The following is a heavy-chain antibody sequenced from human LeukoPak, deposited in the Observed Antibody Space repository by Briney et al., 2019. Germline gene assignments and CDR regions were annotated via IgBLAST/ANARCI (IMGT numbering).Heavy chain of an antibody. J-gene: IGHJ4*02. CDR3: AKKKSGTYPFDY. Sequence: GGSLRLSCAASGFTFSSYAMHWVRQAPGKGLEWVAVISYDGSNKYYADSVKGRFTISRDNSKNTLYLKMNSLRAEDTAVYYCAKKKSGTYPFDYWGQGTLVTVSS. CDR1: GFTFSSYA. V-gene: IGHV3-30-3*02. CDR2: ISYDGSNK. D-gene: IGHD1-26*01.